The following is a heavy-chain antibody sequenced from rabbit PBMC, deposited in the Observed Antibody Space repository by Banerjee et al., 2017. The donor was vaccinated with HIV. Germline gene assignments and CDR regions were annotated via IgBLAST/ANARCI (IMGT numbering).Heavy chain of an antibody. CDR2: INTSSGNT. V-gene: IGHV1S45*01. Sequence: QEQLVESGGGLVQPGGSLKVSCKASGFDFSGYGVSWVRQAPGKGLEWIACINTSSGNTVYASWAKGRFTISKTSSTTVTLQMTSLTAADTATYFCARDLAGVIGWNFGLWGPGTLVTVS. CDR3: ARDLAGVIGWNFGL. D-gene: IGHD4-1*01. J-gene: IGHJ4*01. CDR1: GFDFSGYG.